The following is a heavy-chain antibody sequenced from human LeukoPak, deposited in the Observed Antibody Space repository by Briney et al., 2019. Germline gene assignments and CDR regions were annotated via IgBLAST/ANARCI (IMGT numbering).Heavy chain of an antibody. D-gene: IGHD3-3*01. V-gene: IGHV3-11*04. CDR2: ISSSGSTI. J-gene: IGHJ4*02. CDR1: GFTFSDYY. CDR3: ASAVGLYDFWSGYPTYFDY. Sequence: PGGSLRLSCAASGFTFSDYYMSWIRQAPGKGLEWVSYISSSGSTIYYADSVKGRFTISRDNAKNSLYLQMNSLRAEDTAVYYCASAVGLYDFWSGYPTYFDYWGQGTLVTVSS.